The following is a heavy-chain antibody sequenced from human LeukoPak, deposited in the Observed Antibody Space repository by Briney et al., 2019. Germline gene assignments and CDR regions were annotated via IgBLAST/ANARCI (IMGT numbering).Heavy chain of an antibody. V-gene: IGHV3-21*06. Sequence: GSLRLSCAASKFTFTDYTMNWVRQAPGKGLEWVSSISGTSTYKHYADSVRGRFTISRDNTKNSLYLQMDSLTAEDSAVYFCTKRGDQYFFDSWGQGALVTVSS. CDR2: ISGTSTYK. J-gene: IGHJ4*02. CDR1: KFTFTDYT. CDR3: TKRGDQYFFDS. D-gene: IGHD2-2*01.